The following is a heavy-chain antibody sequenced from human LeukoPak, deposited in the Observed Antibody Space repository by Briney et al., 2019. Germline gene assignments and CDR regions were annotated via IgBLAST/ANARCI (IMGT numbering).Heavy chain of an antibody. Sequence: SQTLSLTCTVSGGSISSGSYDWSWIRQPAGKGLEWIGRIYTTGSTNYNPSLKSRVTISVDTSKNQFSLKVNSVTAADTAVYYCARGFGAHAPWGQGTLVTVSS. CDR1: GGSISSGSYD. CDR2: IYTTGST. J-gene: IGHJ5*02. CDR3: ARGFGAHAP. V-gene: IGHV4-61*02. D-gene: IGHD3-10*01.